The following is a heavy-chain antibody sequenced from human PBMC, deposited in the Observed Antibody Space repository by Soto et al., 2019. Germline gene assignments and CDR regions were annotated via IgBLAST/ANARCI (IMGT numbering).Heavy chain of an antibody. CDR1: GGTFSDYA. V-gene: IGHV1-69*06. CDR2: IVPRFGSP. CDR3: ARDRIQLRLGKYSFNGMDV. J-gene: IGHJ6*02. Sequence: QVQLVQSGAEMRKPGSSLRVSCKASGGTFSDYAFSWVRQAPGQGLEWMGGIVPRFGSPNYAQKFGGRVTITADNSSSTVYMALSSLRFDDTAVYFCARDRIQLRLGKYSFNGMDVWGQGTTIIVSS. D-gene: IGHD3-16*01.